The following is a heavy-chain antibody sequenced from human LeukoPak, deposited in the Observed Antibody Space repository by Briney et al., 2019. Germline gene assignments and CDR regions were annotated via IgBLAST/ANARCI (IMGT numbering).Heavy chain of an antibody. CDR3: ARDRANYYDSSGFDY. V-gene: IGHV4-34*01. CDR2: INHSGST. Sequence: SETLSLTCAVYGGSFSGYYWSWIRQPPGKGLEWIGEINHSGSTNYNPSLKSRVTISVDTSKNQFSLKLSSVTAADTAVYYCARDRANYYDSSGFDYWGQATLVTVSS. D-gene: IGHD3-22*01. J-gene: IGHJ4*02. CDR1: GGSFSGYY.